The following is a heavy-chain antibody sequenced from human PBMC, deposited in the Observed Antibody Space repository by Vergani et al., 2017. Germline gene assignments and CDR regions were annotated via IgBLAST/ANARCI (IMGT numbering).Heavy chain of an antibody. V-gene: IGHV4-59*02. D-gene: IGHD3-10*01. CDR3: ARSRIYYGAGSPDY. Sequence: QVKLQESGPGLVKPSETLSLTCTVSGASVNSYYWNWIRQPPGKGLEWMGYVSFRGVTLYDPSVKGRMTISLNTSSNHFSLYLTSVTAADTAVYYCARSRIYYGAGSPDYWGQGTLGTVSS. CDR1: GASVNSYY. J-gene: IGHJ4*02. CDR2: VSFRGVT.